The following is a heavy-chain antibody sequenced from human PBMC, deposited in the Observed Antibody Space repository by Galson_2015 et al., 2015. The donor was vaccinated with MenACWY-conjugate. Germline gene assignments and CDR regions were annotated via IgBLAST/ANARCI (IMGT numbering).Heavy chain of an antibody. D-gene: IGHD6-13*01. CDR1: GYSFPNYW. J-gene: IGHJ4*02. CDR2: IYPGDSDT. CDR3: ARPASGHSSSCDY. Sequence: QSGAEVKKPGESLKISCKGSGYSFPNYWIGWVRQMPGKGLERMGIIYPGDSDTRYSPSFQGQVTISADKSINTAYLQWSSLKPSDTAIYYWARPASGHSSSCDYWGQGTLVTVSS. V-gene: IGHV5-51*03.